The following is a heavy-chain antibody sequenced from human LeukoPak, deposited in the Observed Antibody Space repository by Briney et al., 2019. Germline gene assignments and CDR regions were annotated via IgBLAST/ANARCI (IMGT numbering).Heavy chain of an antibody. V-gene: IGHV4-59*01. CDR2: IYYSGST. CDR1: GGSISSYY. D-gene: IGHD5-12*01. J-gene: IGHJ4*02. Sequence: SETLSLTCTVSGGSISSYYWSWIRQPPGKGLEWIGYIYYSGSTNYNPSLKSRVTISVDTSKNQFSLKLSSVTAADTAVYYCARACEWGGYSGYYDESSAETYFDFWGKGTLVTVSS. CDR3: ARACEWGGYSGYYDESSAETYFDF.